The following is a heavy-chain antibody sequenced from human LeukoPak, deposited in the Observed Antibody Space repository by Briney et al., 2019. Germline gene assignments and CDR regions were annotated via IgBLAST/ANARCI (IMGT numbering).Heavy chain of an antibody. D-gene: IGHD2-2*01. Sequence: GASVKVSCKASGCTFSSYGISWIRQAPGQGLEWMGWISACNGKTNYEQQFQGRVILTTDTPTSAAYMELRSLRSDDAAVYYCARDWNRAVVVPAATNWFDPWGQGTLVTVSS. CDR3: ARDWNRAVVVPAATNWFDP. V-gene: IGHV1-18*01. CDR1: GCTFSSYG. J-gene: IGHJ5*02. CDR2: ISACNGKT.